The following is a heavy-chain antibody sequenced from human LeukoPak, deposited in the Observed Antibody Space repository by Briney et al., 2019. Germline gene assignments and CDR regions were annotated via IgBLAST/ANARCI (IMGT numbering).Heavy chain of an antibody. Sequence: SETLSLTCTVSGGSISSSSYYWGWIRQPPGKGLEWIGSIYYSGSTYYNPSLKSRVTTSVDTSKNQFSLKLSSVTAADTAVYYCARGPPRYYYGSGSGFDYWGQGTLVTVSS. CDR3: ARGPPRYYYGSGSGFDY. CDR2: IYYSGST. CDR1: GGSISSSSYY. D-gene: IGHD3-10*01. V-gene: IGHV4-39*07. J-gene: IGHJ4*02.